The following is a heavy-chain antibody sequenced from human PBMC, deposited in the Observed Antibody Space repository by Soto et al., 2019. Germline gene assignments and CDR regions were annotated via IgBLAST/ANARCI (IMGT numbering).Heavy chain of an antibody. CDR2: ITTYNDNT. CDR3: XXXXXXXXXXYVDASDY. Sequence: QVQLVQSGAEVKKPGASVKVSCKGSGYTFTSFGITWVRXXXXQGLEWMGWITTYNDNTNYAQKFQGRVTMTTDTSTSTAYXXXXXXXXXXXXXXXXXXXXXXXXXXYVDASDYWGQGTLVTVSS. CDR1: GYTFTSFG. D-gene: IGHD4-17*01. J-gene: IGHJ4*02. V-gene: IGHV1-18*01.